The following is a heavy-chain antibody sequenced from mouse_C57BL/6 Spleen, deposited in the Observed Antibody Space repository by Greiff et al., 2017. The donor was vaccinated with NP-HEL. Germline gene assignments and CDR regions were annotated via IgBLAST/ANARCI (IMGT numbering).Heavy chain of an antibody. CDR3: AIYYDYDEAY. V-gene: IGHV1-54*01. CDR2: INPGSGGT. CDR1: GYAFTNYL. Sequence: QVQLKQSGAELVRPGTSVKVSCKASGYAFTNYLIEWVKQRPGQGLEWIGVINPGSGGTNYNEKFKGKATLTADKSSSTAYLQLSSLTSEDSAVYFCAIYYDYDEAYWGQGTLVTVSA. J-gene: IGHJ3*01. D-gene: IGHD2-4*01.